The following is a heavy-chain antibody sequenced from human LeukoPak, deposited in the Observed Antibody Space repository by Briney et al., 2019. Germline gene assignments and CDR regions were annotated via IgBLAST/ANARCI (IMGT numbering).Heavy chain of an antibody. D-gene: IGHD3-22*01. J-gene: IGHJ3*02. CDR2: ISGSGGST. CDR3: AKDLRNGWVVTALDAFDI. Sequence: PGGSLRLSCAASGFTFSSYAMSWVRQAPGKGLEWVSAISGSGGSTYYADSVKGRFTISRDNSKNTLYLQMNSLRAEDTDVYYCAKDLRNGWVVTALDAFDIWGQGTMVTVSS. V-gene: IGHV3-23*01. CDR1: GFTFSSYA.